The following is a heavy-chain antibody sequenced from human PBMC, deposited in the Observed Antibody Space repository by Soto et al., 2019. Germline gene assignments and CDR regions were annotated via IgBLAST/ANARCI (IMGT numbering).Heavy chain of an antibody. CDR2: IYYSGTS. CDR3: ARASGGHPGWGHVSAL. J-gene: IGHJ2*01. CDR1: DGKSIGHGDC. V-gene: IGHV4-30-4*01. Sequence: RWSVADGKSIGHGDCWSRKKQPPGKGLEWIGYIYYSGTSFYNPSLRSRVTISMDTSNNHFSLKLNSLTATDTAVYYCARASGGHPGWGHVSALW. D-gene: IGHD2-21*02.